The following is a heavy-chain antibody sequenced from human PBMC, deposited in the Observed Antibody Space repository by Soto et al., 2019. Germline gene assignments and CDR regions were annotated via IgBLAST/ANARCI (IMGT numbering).Heavy chain of an antibody. V-gene: IGHV4-31*03. CDR3: ARNYGNYGHYFDS. Sequence: SETLSLTCTVSGGSISSGDHYWGWIRQHPERGLEWIGYIDNSGITYDNPSLKSRVAMSVDTSQNQFSLKLRSVSAADTAVYYCARNYGNYGHYFDSWGQGTLVTVSS. D-gene: IGHD4-17*01. J-gene: IGHJ4*02. CDR1: GGSISSGDHY. CDR2: IDNSGIT.